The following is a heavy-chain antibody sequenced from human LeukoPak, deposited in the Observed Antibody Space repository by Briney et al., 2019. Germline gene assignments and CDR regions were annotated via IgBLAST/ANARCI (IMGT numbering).Heavy chain of an antibody. CDR2: IYPGDSDT. J-gene: IGHJ5*02. Sequence: GESRKISCKGSGYSFTSYWIGLVRQMPGKGLEWMGIIYPGDSDTRYSPSFQGQVTISADKSISTAYLQWSSLKASDPAMYYCARSPLSGYSHGTWFAPWGPGTLVTVSS. D-gene: IGHD5-18*01. CDR3: ARSPLSGYSHGTWFAP. V-gene: IGHV5-51*01. CDR1: GYSFTSYW.